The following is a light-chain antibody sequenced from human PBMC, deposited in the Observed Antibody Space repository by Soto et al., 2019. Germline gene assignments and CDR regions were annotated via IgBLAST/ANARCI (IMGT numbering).Light chain of an antibody. Sequence: QSALTQPASVSGSPGQSIPISCTGTSSDVGAYNYVSWYQKQPGKAPKLMIYDVSNRPSGVSNRFSGSKSGNTASLTISGLQAEDEADYYCSSYTGSSTLVVFGGGTKLTVL. CDR1: SSDVGAYNY. V-gene: IGLV2-14*03. CDR2: DVS. J-gene: IGLJ2*01. CDR3: SSYTGSSTLVV.